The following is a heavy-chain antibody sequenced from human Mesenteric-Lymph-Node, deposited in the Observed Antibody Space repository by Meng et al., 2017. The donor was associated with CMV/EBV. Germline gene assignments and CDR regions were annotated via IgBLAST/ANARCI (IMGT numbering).Heavy chain of an antibody. CDR1: GGSITSGGYY. CDR2: IYYSGST. CDR3: ASLGICSGGSCYSGY. V-gene: IGHV4-31*02. J-gene: IGHJ4*02. Sequence: GGSITSGGYYWSWIRQHPGKGLEWIGYIYYSGSTYYNPSPKSRVTISVDTSKNQFSLKLSSVTVADTAVYYCASLGICSGGSCYSGYWGQGTLVTVSS. D-gene: IGHD2-15*01.